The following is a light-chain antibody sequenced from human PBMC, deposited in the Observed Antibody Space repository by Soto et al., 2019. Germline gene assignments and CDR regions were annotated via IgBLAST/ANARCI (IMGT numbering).Light chain of an antibody. CDR2: DAS. CDR3: QQYDDPPFT. CDR1: QDINIF. J-gene: IGKJ3*01. V-gene: IGKV1-33*01. Sequence: DIQMTQSPSSLSAAVGDRVTISCQASQDINIFLNWYQQKPGKAPKLLMYDASTLETRVPSRFSGRGSGTDFTLVISSLQAEDIGTYYCQQYDDPPFTFGPGTKVEIK.